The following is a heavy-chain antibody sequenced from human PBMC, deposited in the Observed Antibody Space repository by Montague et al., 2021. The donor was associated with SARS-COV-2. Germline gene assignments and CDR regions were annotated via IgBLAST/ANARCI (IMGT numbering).Heavy chain of an antibody. Sequence: SETLSLTCSVSGDSIRSSGYYWGWIRQPPGKGLEWIGTVYYSGSTNYNPSLKSRVTMPVDTSKNQFSLELMSATAADTAVYYCARLGFVELWLNLGWFDPWGQGTLVTVSS. CDR2: VYYSGST. D-gene: IGHD3-16*02. CDR3: ARLGFVELWLNLGWFDP. CDR1: GDSIRSSGYY. V-gene: IGHV4-39*01. J-gene: IGHJ5*02.